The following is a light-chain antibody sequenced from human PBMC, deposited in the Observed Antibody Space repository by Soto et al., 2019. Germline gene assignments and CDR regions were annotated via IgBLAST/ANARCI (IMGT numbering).Light chain of an antibody. J-gene: IGKJ1*01. CDR2: NAD. CDR3: QQFSLYWA. V-gene: IGKV1-5*01. CDR1: QDINRW. Sequence: DIQMTQSPSTLSASVGDRVTITCRASQDINRWLAWYQQKPGKAPKILIYNADTLESGVPSRFSGSGYGTEFILTISSLQPDDFATYYCQQFSLYWAFXQGTKADIK.